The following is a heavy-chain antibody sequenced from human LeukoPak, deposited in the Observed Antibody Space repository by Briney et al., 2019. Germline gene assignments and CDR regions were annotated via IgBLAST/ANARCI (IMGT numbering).Heavy chain of an antibody. D-gene: IGHD2-2*01. V-gene: IGHV3-23*01. CDR3: AQESAMPALSGALRFDF. CDR2: ISGSGGSS. J-gene: IGHJ4*02. CDR1: GFTFSSYA. Sequence: PGGSLRLSCAASGFTFSSYAMSWVRQAPGKGLEWVSAISGSGGSSFYAHSVKGRFTISRDNSKNTLYLQISSLRVEDTAVYYCAQESAMPALSGALRFDFWGLGTLVTVSS.